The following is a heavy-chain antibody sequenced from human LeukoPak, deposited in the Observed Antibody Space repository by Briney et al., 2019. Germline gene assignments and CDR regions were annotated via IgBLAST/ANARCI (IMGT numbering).Heavy chain of an antibody. Sequence: ASVKVSCKTSGFTFTSHDYNWVRQATGQGLEWMGWMNPNSGSTGYAQKFQGRVTMTEDTSTDTAYMELSSLRSEDTAVYYCATAPSVSHFDYWGQGTLVTVSS. CDR3: ATAPSVSHFDY. V-gene: IGHV1-8*01. CDR2: MNPNSGST. CDR1: GFTFTSHD. D-gene: IGHD1-14*01. J-gene: IGHJ4*02.